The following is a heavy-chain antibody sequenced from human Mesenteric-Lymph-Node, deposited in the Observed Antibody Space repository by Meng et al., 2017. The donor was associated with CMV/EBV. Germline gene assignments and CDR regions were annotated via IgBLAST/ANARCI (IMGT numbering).Heavy chain of an antibody. Sequence: GHRVGKLSETLSLKCTVSGGSISGSWHYWGWIRQPPGKGLEWIGSIFYSGSAYYNPALESRVTISIDKSKNEFFLNLGSVTAADTAIYFCARDTLTYSYGPGWIDPWGQGTLVTVSS. CDR2: IFYSGSA. V-gene: IGHV4-39*02. CDR1: GGSISGSWHY. J-gene: IGHJ5*02. D-gene: IGHD3-10*01. CDR3: ARDTLTYSYGPGWIDP.